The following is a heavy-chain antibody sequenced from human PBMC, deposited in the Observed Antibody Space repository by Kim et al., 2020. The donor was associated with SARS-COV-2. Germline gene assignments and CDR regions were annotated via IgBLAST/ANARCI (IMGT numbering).Heavy chain of an antibody. J-gene: IGHJ3*02. V-gene: IGHV4-34*01. D-gene: IGHD3-10*01. CDR3: ASLRGGFGAHDAFDI. CDR2: INHSGST. Sequence: SETLSLTCAVYGGSFSGYYWSWIRQPPGKGLEWIGEINHSGSTNYNPSLKSRVTISVDTSKNQFSLKLSSVTAADTAVYYCASLRGGFGAHDAFDIWGQGTMVTVSS. CDR1: GGSFSGYY.